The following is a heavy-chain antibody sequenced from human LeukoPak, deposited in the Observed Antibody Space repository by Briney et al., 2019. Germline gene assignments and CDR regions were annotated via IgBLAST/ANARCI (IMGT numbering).Heavy chain of an antibody. V-gene: IGHV3-7*03. CDR1: GFTFSSYW. Sequence: GGSLRLSCAASGFTFSSYWMSWVRQAPGKGLEWVANIKQDGSEKYYVDSVKGRFTISRDNAKNSLYLQMNSLRAEDTAVYYCVRDDPTWIQLWSEYYYYYGMDVWGQGTTVTVSS. D-gene: IGHD5-18*01. CDR3: VRDDPTWIQLWSEYYYYYGMDV. CDR2: IKQDGSEK. J-gene: IGHJ6*02.